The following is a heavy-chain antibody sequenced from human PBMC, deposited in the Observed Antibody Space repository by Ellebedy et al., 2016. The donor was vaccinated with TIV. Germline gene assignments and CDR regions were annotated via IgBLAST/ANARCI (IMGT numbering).Heavy chain of an antibody. CDR1: GGTFSSYA. V-gene: IGHV1-69*13. CDR3: ARAPGVWDGNYYYYGMDV. D-gene: IGHD1-26*01. Sequence: SVKVSCXASGGTFSSYAISWVRQAPGQGLEWMGGIIPIFGTANYAQKFQGRVTITADESTSTAYMELSSLRSEDTAVYYCARAPGVWDGNYYYYGMDVWGQGTTVTVSS. CDR2: IIPIFGTA. J-gene: IGHJ6*02.